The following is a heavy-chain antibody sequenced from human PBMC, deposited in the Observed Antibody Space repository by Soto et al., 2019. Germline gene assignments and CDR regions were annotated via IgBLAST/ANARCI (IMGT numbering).Heavy chain of an antibody. J-gene: IGHJ4*02. CDR3: AKTLSPFSSSYTHY. CDR2: ISDDGYTI. V-gene: IGHV3-11*01. CDR1: GFTFSDFY. Sequence: GGSLRLSCATSGFTFSDFYMSWVRQAPGKGPEWVSYISDDGYTIYYADSVKGRFTISRDNAKNSLDLQMTNLRAEDTAVYYCAKTLSPFSSSYTHYSAPATLVTV. D-gene: IGHD3-22*01.